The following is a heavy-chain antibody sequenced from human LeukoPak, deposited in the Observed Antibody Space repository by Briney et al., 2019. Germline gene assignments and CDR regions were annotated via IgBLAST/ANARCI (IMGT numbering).Heavy chain of an antibody. V-gene: IGHV1-69*13. CDR1: GGTFSSYA. CDR2: IIPIFGTA. Sequence: SVKVSCKASGGTFSSYAISWVRQAPGQGLEWMGGIIPIFGTANYAQKFQGRVTITADESTSTAYMELRSLRSDDTAVYYCARALGYCSSTSCYGGPYFDYWGQGTLVTVSS. J-gene: IGHJ4*02. D-gene: IGHD2-2*01. CDR3: ARALGYCSSTSCYGGPYFDY.